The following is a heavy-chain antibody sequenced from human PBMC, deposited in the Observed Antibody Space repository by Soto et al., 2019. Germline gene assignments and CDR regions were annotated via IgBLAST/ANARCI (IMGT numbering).Heavy chain of an antibody. V-gene: IGHV3-7*01. CDR2: IKQDGSEK. D-gene: IGHD2-21*02. CDR1: GFTFSSYW. CDR3: ARDHDGGNSEYFQH. J-gene: IGHJ1*01. Sequence: GGSLRLSCAASGFTFSSYWMNWVRQAPGKGLEWVANIKQDGSEKYYVDSVKGRFTISRDNAKNSLYLQMNSLRAEDKAVDYCARDHDGGNSEYFQHWGQGTLVTVSS.